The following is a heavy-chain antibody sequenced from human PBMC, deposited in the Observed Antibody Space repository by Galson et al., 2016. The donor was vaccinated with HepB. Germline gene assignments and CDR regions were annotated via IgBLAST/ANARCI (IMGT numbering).Heavy chain of an antibody. V-gene: IGHV3-33*01. CDR2: LRHDGSND. Sequence: SLRLSCAASGFTFSSYAMHWVRRAPGKGLEGVAVLRHDGSNDYYVDSVKGRFTISRDNSNSQRYLQMNSLRAEDTAVYYCARQEGDVARMDVWGQGTTVTVSS. J-gene: IGHJ6*02. CDR3: ARQEGDVARMDV. D-gene: IGHD1-26*01. CDR1: GFTFSSYA.